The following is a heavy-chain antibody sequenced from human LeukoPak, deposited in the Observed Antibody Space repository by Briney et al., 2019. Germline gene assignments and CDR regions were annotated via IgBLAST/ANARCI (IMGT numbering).Heavy chain of an antibody. Sequence: ASVKVSCKASGYTFARYYMHWVRQAPGQGLEWMGIIDPSGGSTSYAQNFQGGVTMTRDATTSTVYLELSSLRSEDTAVYYCARDFGEMPNYWGQGTLVTVSS. D-gene: IGHD5-24*01. V-gene: IGHV1-46*01. J-gene: IGHJ4*02. CDR2: IDPSGGST. CDR3: ARDFGEMPNY. CDR1: GYTFARYY.